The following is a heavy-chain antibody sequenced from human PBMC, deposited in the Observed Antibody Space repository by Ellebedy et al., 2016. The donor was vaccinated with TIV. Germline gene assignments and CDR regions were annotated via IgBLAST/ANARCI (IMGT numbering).Heavy chain of an antibody. J-gene: IGHJ5*02. CDR2: IGTAGDT. V-gene: IGHV3-13*04. CDR1: GFTFSSYD. CDR3: AKAGVEKAAGWFDP. D-gene: IGHD6-25*01. Sequence: GGSLRLXXAASGFTFSSYDMHWVRQATGKGLEWVSAIGTAGDTYYPGSVKGRFTISRENAKNSLYPQMNSLRAEDTAVYYCAKAGVEKAAGWFDPWGQGTLVTVSS.